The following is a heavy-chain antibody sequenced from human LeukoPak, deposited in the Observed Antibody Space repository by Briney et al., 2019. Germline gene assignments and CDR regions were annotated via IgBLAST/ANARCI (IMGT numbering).Heavy chain of an antibody. D-gene: IGHD3-16*01. CDR1: GFTFSSYA. V-gene: IGHV3-23*01. J-gene: IGHJ4*02. CDR2: VSGSGDST. Sequence: GGSLRLSCAASGFTFSSYAMSWVRQAPGKGLEWVSTVSGSGDSTWYADSVKGRFTISRDNSKSTLYLQMNSLRAEDTAVYYCAKSPYIASHIDFDYWGQGTLVIVSS. CDR3: AKSPYIASHIDFDY.